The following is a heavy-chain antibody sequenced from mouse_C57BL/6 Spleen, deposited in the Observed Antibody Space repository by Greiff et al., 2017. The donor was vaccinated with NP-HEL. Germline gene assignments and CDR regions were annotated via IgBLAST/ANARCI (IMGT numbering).Heavy chain of an antibody. CDR3: TRDGYYPYWYFDV. J-gene: IGHJ1*03. Sequence: VQLQQSGTVLARPGASVKMSCKTSGYTFTSYWMHWVKQRPGQGLEWIGAIYPGNSDTSYNQKFKGKAKLTAVTSASTAYMELSSLTNEDSAVYYCTRDGYYPYWYFDVWGTGTTVTVSS. CDR2: IYPGNSDT. CDR1: GYTFTSYW. D-gene: IGHD2-3*01. V-gene: IGHV1-5*01.